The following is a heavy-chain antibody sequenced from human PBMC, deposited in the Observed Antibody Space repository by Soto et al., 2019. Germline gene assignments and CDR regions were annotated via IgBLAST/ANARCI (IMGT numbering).Heavy chain of an antibody. CDR1: GFTFSSYA. V-gene: IGHV3-30-3*01. Sequence: GGSLRLSCAASGFTFSSYAMHWVRQAPGKGLEWVAVISYDGSNKYYADSVKGRFTISRDNSKNTLYLQMNSLRAEDTAVYYCARARVYYYDSSGPPDAFDIWGQGTMVTVSS. CDR2: ISYDGSNK. D-gene: IGHD3-22*01. CDR3: ARARVYYYDSSGPPDAFDI. J-gene: IGHJ3*02.